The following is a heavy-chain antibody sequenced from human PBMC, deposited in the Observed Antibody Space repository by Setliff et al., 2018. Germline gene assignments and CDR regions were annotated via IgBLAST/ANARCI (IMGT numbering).Heavy chain of an antibody. Sequence: PSETLSLTCTVSSGSISSDNYYWSWIRQPPGKGLEWIGEINQSGSTNYNPSLETRVSISVDTSKNQFSLKVRSVTAADTAVYYCARGPSAEDYVWGTYRLDYWGQGTLVTVSS. CDR3: ARGPSAEDYVWGTYRLDY. V-gene: IGHV4-61*01. D-gene: IGHD3-16*02. CDR1: SGSISSDNYY. J-gene: IGHJ4*02. CDR2: INQSGST.